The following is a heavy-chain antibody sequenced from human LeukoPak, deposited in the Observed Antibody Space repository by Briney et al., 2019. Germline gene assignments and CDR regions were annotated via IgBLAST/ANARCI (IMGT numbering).Heavy chain of an antibody. V-gene: IGHV4-4*02. J-gene: IGHJ4*02. CDR2: IYHSGST. CDR3: ARVRLELRDYFDY. CDR1: GGSISSSNW. D-gene: IGHD1-7*01. Sequence: SETLSLTCAVSGGSISSSNWWSWVRQPPGKGLEWIGEIYHSGSTNYNPSLKSRVTISVDKSKNQFSLKLSSVTAADTAVYYCARVRLELRDYFDYWGQGTLVTVSS.